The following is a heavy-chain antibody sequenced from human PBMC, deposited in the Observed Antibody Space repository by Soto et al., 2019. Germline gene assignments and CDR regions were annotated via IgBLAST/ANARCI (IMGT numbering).Heavy chain of an antibody. Sequence: LRLSCAASGFTFRDYAMSWVRQAAGRGLEWVATISANGGGTYYADSVKGRFTISRDNSESTLNLQMRSLSTEDTAVYYCAKDEDVYTDHRFDFWGQGTLVTVSS. CDR1: GFTFRDYA. CDR3: AKDEDVYTDHRFDF. D-gene: IGHD4-4*01. V-gene: IGHV3-23*01. CDR2: ISANGGGT. J-gene: IGHJ4*02.